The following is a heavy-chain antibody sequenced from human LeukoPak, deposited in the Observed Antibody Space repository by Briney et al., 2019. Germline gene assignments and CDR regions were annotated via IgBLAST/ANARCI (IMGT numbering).Heavy chain of an antibody. CDR1: GDSVSSNSAA. J-gene: IGHJ3*02. Sequence: KASQTLSLTCAISGDSVSSNSAAWNWLRQSPSRGLEWLGRTYYRSKWYNDYAVSVKSRITINPDTSKNQFSLQLNSVTPEDTAVYYCARGRFLEWARGGAAFDIWGQGTMVTVSS. D-gene: IGHD3-3*01. CDR3: ARGRFLEWARGGAAFDI. V-gene: IGHV6-1*01. CDR2: TYYRSKWYN.